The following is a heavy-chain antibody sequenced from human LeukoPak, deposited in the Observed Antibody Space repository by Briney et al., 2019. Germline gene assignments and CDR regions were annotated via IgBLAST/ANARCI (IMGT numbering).Heavy chain of an antibody. Sequence: EASVKVSCKASGGTFSSYAISWVRQAPGQGLEWMGGIIPIFGTANYAQKLQGRVTMTTDTSTSTAYMELRSLRSDDTAVYYCARDSLRYFDWLLDVDYWGQGTLVTVSS. V-gene: IGHV1-69*05. J-gene: IGHJ4*02. CDR3: ARDSLRYFDWLLDVDY. CDR2: IIPIFGTA. D-gene: IGHD3-9*01. CDR1: GGTFSSYA.